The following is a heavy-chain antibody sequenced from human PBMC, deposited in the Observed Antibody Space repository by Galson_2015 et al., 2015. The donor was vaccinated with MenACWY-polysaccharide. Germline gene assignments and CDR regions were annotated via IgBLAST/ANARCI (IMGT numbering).Heavy chain of an antibody. V-gene: IGHV3-11*01. CDR3: ARGHYGLYV. J-gene: IGHJ6*02. CDR1: GFSLGAWD. CDR2: VSKSGDSI. Sequence: SLRLSCAASGFSLGAWDMSWIRQAPGKGLEWLSYVSKSGDSIYYGDSVKGRFAISRDNAKNSLYLQLNSLEVEDTAIYYCARGHYGLYVWGQGTAGTVAS.